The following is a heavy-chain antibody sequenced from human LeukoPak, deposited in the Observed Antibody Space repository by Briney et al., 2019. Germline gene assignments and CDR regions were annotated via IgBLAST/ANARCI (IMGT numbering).Heavy chain of an antibody. CDR1: GYIFTNYW. CDR2: IYPGDSDT. CDR3: ARRKGAAGTRAFDV. V-gene: IGHV5-51*01. J-gene: IGHJ3*01. Sequence: GESLKISCKGSGYIFTNYWIGWLRQMPGKGLEWMGIIYPGDSDTRYTPSLQGQVTISADKSISTPYLQWSSLKASDTAMYYCARRKGAAGTRAFDVWGQGTMVTVSS. D-gene: IGHD6-13*01.